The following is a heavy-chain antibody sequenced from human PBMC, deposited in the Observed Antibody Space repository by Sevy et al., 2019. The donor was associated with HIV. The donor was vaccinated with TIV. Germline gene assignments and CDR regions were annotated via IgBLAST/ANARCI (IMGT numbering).Heavy chain of an antibody. CDR2: FDPEDDET. D-gene: IGHD3-22*01. CDR3: ATTKDYFDSSGSPFDY. J-gene: IGHJ4*02. CDR1: GYTLSELS. Sequence: ASVKVSGKISGYTLSELSMHWVRQAPGKGLEWMGSFDPEDDETRYARRFQGRFTMTEDTSTDTAYMELISLRSDDTAVYYCATTKDYFDSSGSPFDYWGQGTLVTVSS. V-gene: IGHV1-24*01.